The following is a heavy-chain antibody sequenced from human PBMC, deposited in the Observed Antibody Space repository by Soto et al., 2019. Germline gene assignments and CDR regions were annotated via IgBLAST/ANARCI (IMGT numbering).Heavy chain of an antibody. J-gene: IGHJ6*02. V-gene: IGHV3-30-3*01. CDR1: GFTFSSYA. CDR2: ISYDGSNK. Sequence: QVQLVESGGGVVQPGRSLRLSCAASGFTFSSYAMHWVRQAPGKGLEWVAVISYDGSNKYYADSVKGRFTISRDNSKNKLYLQMNSLRAEDTAVYYCARDWYWGDCDYAVYGMDVWGQGTTVTVSS. CDR3: ARDWYWGDCDYAVYGMDV. D-gene: IGHD4-17*01.